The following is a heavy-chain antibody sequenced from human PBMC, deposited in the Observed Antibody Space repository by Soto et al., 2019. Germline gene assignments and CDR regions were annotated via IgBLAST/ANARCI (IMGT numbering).Heavy chain of an antibody. CDR1: GGSISSGGYY. CDR3: ARKQSYGYIYFDY. D-gene: IGHD5-18*01. Sequence: SETVSLTCTVSGGSISSGGYYWSWIRQHPGKGLEWIGYIYYSGSTYYNPSLKSRVTISVDTSKNQFSLKLSSVTAADTAVYYCARKQSYGYIYFDYWGQGSLVTV. CDR2: IYYSGST. J-gene: IGHJ4*02. V-gene: IGHV4-31*03.